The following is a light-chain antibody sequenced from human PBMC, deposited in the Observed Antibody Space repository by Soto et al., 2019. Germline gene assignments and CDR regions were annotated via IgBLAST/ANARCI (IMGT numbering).Light chain of an antibody. J-gene: IGKJ2*01. CDR1: QTISSW. CDR2: KAS. Sequence: DIRMAQSPSTLSGSVGDRVTITCRASQTISSWLAWYQQKPGKAPKLLIYKASTLKSGVPSRFSGSGSGTEFTLTISSLQPDDFATYYCQQYNDSFPYTFGQGTKVDIK. CDR3: QQYNDSFPYT. V-gene: IGKV1-5*03.